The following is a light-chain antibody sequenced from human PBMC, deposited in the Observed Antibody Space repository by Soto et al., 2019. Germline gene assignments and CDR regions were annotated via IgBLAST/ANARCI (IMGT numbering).Light chain of an antibody. V-gene: IGLV2-14*01. J-gene: IGLJ2*01. CDR3: SSFASSRNTVI. Sequence: QSVLTQPASVSGSPGQSITISCTGTSSELDGYNYVSWYQYQPGKAPKLMIYDVSNRPSGIANRFSGSKSGNTASLTISGLHAEDEADYYCSSFASSRNTVIFGTGTKLTVL. CDR2: DVS. CDR1: SSELDGYNY.